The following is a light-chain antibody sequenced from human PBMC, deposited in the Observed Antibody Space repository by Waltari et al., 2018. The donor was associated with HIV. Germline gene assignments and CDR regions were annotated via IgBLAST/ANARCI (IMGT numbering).Light chain of an antibody. J-gene: IGLJ2*01. CDR1: TSDVGGYKY. CDR2: DVS. CDR3: CSYAGSSTVV. Sequence: QSALPQPASVSGSPGQSITISCTGTTSDVGGYKYVSCYQQHPGNAPKLMIYDVSKRPSGVANRFSGSKSVNTASLTISGLQDEDEADYYCCSYAGSSTVVFGAGTKLTVL. V-gene: IGLV2-23*02.